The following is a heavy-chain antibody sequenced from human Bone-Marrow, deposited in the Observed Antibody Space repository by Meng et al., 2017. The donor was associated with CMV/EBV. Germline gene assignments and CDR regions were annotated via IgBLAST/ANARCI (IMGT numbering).Heavy chain of an antibody. V-gene: IGHV4-59*01. Sequence: SETLSLTCTVSGGSFSDYYWNWIRQPPGKGLEWIGYIYYSGSTKYNPSLKSRLTMSVDTSKNQFSLKLSSVTAADTAVYYCARAEYYDFWSGYYTSDYGMDVWGQGTTVTVSS. J-gene: IGHJ6*02. D-gene: IGHD3-3*01. CDR3: ARAEYYDFWSGYYTSDYGMDV. CDR2: IYYSGST. CDR1: GGSFSDYY.